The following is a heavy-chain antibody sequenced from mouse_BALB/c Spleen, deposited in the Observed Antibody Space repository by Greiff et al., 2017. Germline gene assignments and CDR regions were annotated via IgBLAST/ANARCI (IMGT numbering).Heavy chain of an antibody. CDR2: INPGSSTI. CDR3: ARLTRNYAMDY. Sequence: EVKVVESGGGLVQPGGSLNLSCAASGFDFSRYWMSWARQAPGKGQEWIGEINPGSSTINYTPSLKDKFIISRDNAKNTLYLQMSKVRSEDTALYYCARLTRNYAMDYWGQGTSVTVSS. J-gene: IGHJ4*01. V-gene: IGHV4-2*02. CDR1: GFDFSRYW.